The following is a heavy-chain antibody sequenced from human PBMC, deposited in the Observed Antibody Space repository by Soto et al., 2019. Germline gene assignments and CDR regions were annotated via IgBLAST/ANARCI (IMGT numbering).Heavy chain of an antibody. V-gene: IGHV3-30*03. D-gene: IGHD3-22*01. Sequence: PGGSLRLSCAAAGLNFSDHAMHWVRQAPGKGLEWVAVVSHDGRNTHYADSVKGRFTISRDNSKNTLYLQMNSLRAEDTAVYYYATTWGGRMILVVRPDDIWGQGTMVTVSS. CDR2: VSHDGRNT. J-gene: IGHJ3*02. CDR1: GLNFSDHA. CDR3: ATTWGGRMILVVRPDDI.